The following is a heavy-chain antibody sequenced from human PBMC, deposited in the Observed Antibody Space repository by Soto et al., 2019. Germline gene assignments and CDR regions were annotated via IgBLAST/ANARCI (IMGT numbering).Heavy chain of an antibody. J-gene: IGHJ4*02. Sequence: GSLRLSCAASGFTFSSYGMHWVRQAPGKGLEWVAVIWFDGSNKFYADSVKGRFTISRDNSKNTVYLQMNSLRAEDTAAYYCAKVPAAIDYWGQGTLVTVSS. V-gene: IGHV3-33*06. CDR1: GFTFSSYG. D-gene: IGHD2-2*01. CDR3: AKVPAAIDY. CDR2: IWFDGSNK.